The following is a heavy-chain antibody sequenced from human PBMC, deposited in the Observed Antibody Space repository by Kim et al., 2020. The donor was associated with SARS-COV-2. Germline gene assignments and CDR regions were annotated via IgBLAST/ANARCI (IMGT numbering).Heavy chain of an antibody. J-gene: IGHJ4*01. CDR3: AKDGPSITATTSIDY. CDR1: GFTFSSYG. Sequence: GGSLRLSCAVSGFTFSSYGMHWVRQAPGKGLEWVAVISYDGSDKYYADSVKGRFTISRDNSKNTLYLQMSSLRPNDTAVYYCAKDGPSITATTSIDYWG. CDR2: ISYDGSDK. V-gene: IGHV3-30*18. D-gene: IGHD1-7*01.